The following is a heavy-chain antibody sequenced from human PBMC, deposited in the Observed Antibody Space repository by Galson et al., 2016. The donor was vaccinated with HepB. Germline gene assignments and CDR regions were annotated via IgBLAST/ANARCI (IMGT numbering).Heavy chain of an antibody. CDR2: ISSSSSYI. Sequence: SLRLSCAASGFTFSSYSMHWVRQAPGKGLEWVSFISSSSSYIYYADSVKGRFTISRDNAKNSLYLQMNSLRAEDTAVYYCARGGYSGYDWVRNWFEPWGQGTLVTVSS. D-gene: IGHD5-12*01. J-gene: IGHJ5*02. V-gene: IGHV3-21*01. CDR3: ARGGYSGYDWVRNWFEP. CDR1: GFTFSSYS.